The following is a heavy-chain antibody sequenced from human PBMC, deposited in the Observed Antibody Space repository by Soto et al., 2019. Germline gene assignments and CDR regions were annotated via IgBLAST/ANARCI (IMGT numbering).Heavy chain of an antibody. V-gene: IGHV4-30-4*01. CDR1: GGSISSGDYY. D-gene: IGHD5-12*01. CDR2: IYYSGST. Sequence: SETLSLTCTVSGGSISSGDYYWSWIRQPPGKGLEWIGYIYYSGSTYYNPSLKSRVTISVDTSKNQFSLKLSSVTAADTAVYYCARAWLQLYYSGMDVWGQRTTVTVSS. CDR3: ARAWLQLYYSGMDV. J-gene: IGHJ6*02.